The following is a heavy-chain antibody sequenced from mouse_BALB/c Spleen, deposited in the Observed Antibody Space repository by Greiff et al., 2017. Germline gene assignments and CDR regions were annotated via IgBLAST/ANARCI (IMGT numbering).Heavy chain of an antibody. Sequence: DVKLVESGGGLVQPGGSLKLSCAASGFTFSSYGMSWVRQTPDKRLELVATINSNGGSTYYPDSVKGRFTISRDNAKNTLYLQMSSLKSEDTAMYYCAREVLLRPYAMDYWGQGTSVTVSS. J-gene: IGHJ4*01. CDR2: INSNGGST. D-gene: IGHD1-1*01. V-gene: IGHV5-6-3*01. CDR1: GFTFSSYG. CDR3: AREVLLRPYAMDY.